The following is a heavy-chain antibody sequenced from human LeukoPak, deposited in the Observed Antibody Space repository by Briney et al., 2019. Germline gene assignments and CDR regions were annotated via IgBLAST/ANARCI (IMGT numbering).Heavy chain of an antibody. CDR3: ARREWFGELVDY. CDR2: INHSGST. CDR1: GGSISSGDYY. D-gene: IGHD3-10*01. Sequence: PSETLSLTCTVSGGSISSGDYYWSWIRQPPGKGLEWIGEINHSGSTNYNPSLKSRVTISVDTSKNQFSLKLSSVTAADTAVYYCARREWFGELVDYWGQGTLVTVSS. V-gene: IGHV4-39*01. J-gene: IGHJ4*02.